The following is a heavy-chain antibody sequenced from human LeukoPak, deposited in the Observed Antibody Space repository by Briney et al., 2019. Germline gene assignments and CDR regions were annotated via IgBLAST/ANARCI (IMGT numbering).Heavy chain of an antibody. CDR3: TRDQTPYY. CDR1: GFTFGDYA. Sequence: GGSLRLSCTASGFTFGDYAMTWVRQAPGKGGEWVGFIRSKVYGGTPEYAASVKGRFTISRDDSKGIAYLQMNSLKTEDTAMYYCTRDQTPYYWGQGTLVTVSS. J-gene: IGHJ4*02. V-gene: IGHV3-49*04. CDR2: IRSKVYGGTP.